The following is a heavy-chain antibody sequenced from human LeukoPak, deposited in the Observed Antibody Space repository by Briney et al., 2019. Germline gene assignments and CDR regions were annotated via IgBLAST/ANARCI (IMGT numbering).Heavy chain of an antibody. J-gene: IGHJ3*02. CDR3: ARGRRPDAFDS. Sequence: GGSLRLSCAASGFTISSNFMNWVRQAPGKGLEWVSGIGAGGTFTYYADSVKGRFTISRDNSRNTLYLQMNSLRADDTAVYYCARGRRPDAFDSWGQGTRVTVSS. CDR2: IGAGGTFT. CDR1: GFTISSNF. V-gene: IGHV3-23*01.